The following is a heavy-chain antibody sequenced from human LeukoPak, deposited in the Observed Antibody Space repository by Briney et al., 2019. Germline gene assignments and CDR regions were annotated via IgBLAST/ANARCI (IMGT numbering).Heavy chain of an antibody. D-gene: IGHD5-18*01. CDR2: ITASGGNT. CDR1: GFTFSSYA. J-gene: IGHJ4*02. V-gene: IGHV3-23*01. Sequence: GGSLRLSCAASGFTFSSYAMGWVRQAPGKGLEWVSAITASGGNTYYADSVKGRFTISRDNSESTLYLQVNSLRAEDTAVYYCAKGNGYSYGRYYFDYWGQGTLVTVSS. CDR3: AKGNGYSYGRYYFDY.